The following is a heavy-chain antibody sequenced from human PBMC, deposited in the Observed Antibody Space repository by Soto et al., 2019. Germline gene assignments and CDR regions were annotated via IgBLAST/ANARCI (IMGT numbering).Heavy chain of an antibody. J-gene: IGHJ4*02. V-gene: IGHV4-39*01. CDR3: AIYEWIQLWLVTEY. D-gene: IGHD5-18*01. Sequence: PSETLSLTCSVSGDSIGSSTNYWGWIRQPPGKGLEWIGTIYHSGNTYYNPTLKSRVAISVDMSKNQFSLRLNSVTAADTAVYYCAIYEWIQLWLVTEYCGQGDLGTVFS. CDR1: GDSIGSSTNY. CDR2: IYHSGNT.